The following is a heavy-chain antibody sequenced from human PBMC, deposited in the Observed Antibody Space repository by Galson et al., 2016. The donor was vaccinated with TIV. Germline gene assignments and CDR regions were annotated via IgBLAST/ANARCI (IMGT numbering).Heavy chain of an antibody. D-gene: IGHD6-19*01. Sequence: SVKVSCKASGGTFNIYAISWVRQAPGQGLEWMGGILPIFGAATYAQKFQGRVTITADESTNTAYMELSSLKSDDTAMYYCARPSSSCRGCSYYYYMDVWGKGTTATVSS. CDR3: ARPSSSCRGCSYYYYMDV. CDR1: GGTFNIYA. J-gene: IGHJ6*03. CDR2: ILPIFGAA. V-gene: IGHV1-69*13.